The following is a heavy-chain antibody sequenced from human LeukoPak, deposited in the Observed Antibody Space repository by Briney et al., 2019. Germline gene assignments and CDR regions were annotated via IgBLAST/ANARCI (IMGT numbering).Heavy chain of an antibody. D-gene: IGHD3-10*01. J-gene: IGHJ6*03. V-gene: IGHV4-4*09. CDR1: GGSISSYY. CDR2: IYTSGST. CDR3: ARQAHYYGSGSYYNFLYYYMDV. Sequence: SETLSLTCTVSGGSISSYYWSWIRQPPGKGLEWIGYIYTSGSTNYNPSLKSRVTISVDTSKNQFPLKLSSVTAADTAVYYCARQAHYYGSGSYYNFLYYYMDVWGKGTTVTVSS.